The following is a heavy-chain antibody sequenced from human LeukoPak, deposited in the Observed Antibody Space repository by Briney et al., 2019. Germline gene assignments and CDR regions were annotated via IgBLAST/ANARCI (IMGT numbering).Heavy chain of an antibody. D-gene: IGHD3-10*01. CDR1: GGSFSGYY. V-gene: IGHV4-34*01. J-gene: IGHJ4*02. CDR3: ARFPMVRGVINKPYLDY. CDR2: INHSGST. Sequence: SETLSLTCAVYGGSFSGYYWSWIRQPPGKGLEWIGEINHSGSTNYNPSLKSRVTISVDTSKNQFSLKLSSVTAADTAVYYCARFPMVRGVINKPYLDYWGQGTLVTVSS.